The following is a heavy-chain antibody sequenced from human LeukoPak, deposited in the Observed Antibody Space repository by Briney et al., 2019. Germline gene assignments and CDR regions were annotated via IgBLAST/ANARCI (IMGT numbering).Heavy chain of an antibody. V-gene: IGHV3-30*03. CDR2: ISYDGSNK. CDR3: ARRPIKYYYYGMDV. CDR1: GFTFSSYG. J-gene: IGHJ6*02. Sequence: GRSLRLSCAASGFTFSSYGMHWVRQAPGKGLERVTVISYDGSNKYYADSVKGRFTISRDNSKNTLYLQMNSLRAEDTAVYYCARRPIKYYYYGMDVWGQGTTVTVSS.